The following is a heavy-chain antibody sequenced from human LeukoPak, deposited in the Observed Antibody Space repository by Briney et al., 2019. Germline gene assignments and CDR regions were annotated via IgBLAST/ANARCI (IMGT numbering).Heavy chain of an antibody. J-gene: IGHJ3*02. CDR1: GFTFSNYN. V-gene: IGHV3-48*02. Sequence: PGGSLRLSCAASGFTFSNYNINWVRQAPGKGLEWVSFIGSSSSPIYYADSVKGRFTVSRDNAKNSLYLHLNSLRDEDTAVYYCERDPRPYSGSGLHFDIWGQGTLVTVSS. D-gene: IGHD1-26*01. CDR3: ERDPRPYSGSGLHFDI. CDR2: IGSSSSPI.